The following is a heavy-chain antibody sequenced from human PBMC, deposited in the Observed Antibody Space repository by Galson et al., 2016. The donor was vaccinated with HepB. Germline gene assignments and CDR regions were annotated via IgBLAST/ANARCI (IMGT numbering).Heavy chain of an antibody. J-gene: IGHJ4*02. CDR3: ARGEDSLAVAGLFQY. D-gene: IGHD6-19*01. Sequence: SETLSLTCVVSDGSIGTRNWWSWVRQPPGKGPEWIGEIFRSGSTGYNPSLKSRVTISVDKSKNQFSLQLSSVSAADTAVYYCARGEDSLAVAGLFQYWGQGTLVTVSS. V-gene: IGHV4-4*02. CDR2: IFRSGST. CDR1: DGSIGTRNW.